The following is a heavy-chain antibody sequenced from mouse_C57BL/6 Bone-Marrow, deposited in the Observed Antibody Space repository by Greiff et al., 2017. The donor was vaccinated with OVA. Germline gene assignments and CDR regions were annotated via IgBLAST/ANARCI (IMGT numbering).Heavy chain of an antibody. CDR3: TTNSAWFAY. Sequence: VQLQQSGAELVRPGASVKLSCTASGFNIKDVYMHWVKQRPEQGLEWIGWIDPENGDTEYASKFQGKATITADTSSNTAYLQLSSLTSEDTAVYYCTTNSAWFAYWGQGTLVTVSA. D-gene: IGHD6-1*01. J-gene: IGHJ3*01. CDR1: GFNIKDVY. V-gene: IGHV14-4*01. CDR2: IDPENGDT.